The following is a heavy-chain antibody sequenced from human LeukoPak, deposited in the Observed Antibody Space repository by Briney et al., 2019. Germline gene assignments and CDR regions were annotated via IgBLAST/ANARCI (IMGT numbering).Heavy chain of an antibody. CDR3: ARDDALVATGSFDY. CDR2: ISAYNGNT. J-gene: IGHJ4*02. Sequence: ASVKVSCMASGYXFTSYGINWVRQAPGQGLEWMGWISAYNGNTNYAQKLQGRVTMTTDTSTSTAYMELRSLRSDDTAVYYCARDDALVATGSFDYWGQGTLVTVSS. D-gene: IGHD5-12*01. V-gene: IGHV1-18*01. CDR1: GYXFTSYG.